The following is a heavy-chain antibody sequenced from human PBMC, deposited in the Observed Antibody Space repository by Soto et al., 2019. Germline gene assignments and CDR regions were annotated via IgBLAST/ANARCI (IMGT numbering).Heavy chain of an antibody. CDR1: GGTFSSYA. D-gene: IGHD3-22*01. Sequence: GASVKVSCKASGGTFSSYAISWVRQAPGQGLVWMGGIIPIFGTANYAQKFQGRVTITADESTSTAYMELSSLRSEDTAVYYCARGSGGTYYHDSSGYGFHYWGQGTLVTSPQ. J-gene: IGHJ4*02. CDR3: ARGSGGTYYHDSSGYGFHY. CDR2: IIPIFGTA. V-gene: IGHV1-69*01.